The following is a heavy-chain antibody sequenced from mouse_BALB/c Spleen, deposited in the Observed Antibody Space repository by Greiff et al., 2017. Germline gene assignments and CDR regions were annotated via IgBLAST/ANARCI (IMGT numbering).Heavy chain of an antibody. V-gene: IGHV5-9-1*01. CDR3: ARTIYDGYYGAMDY. Sequence: EVMLVESGGGLVKPGGSLKLSCAASGFTFSSYAMSWVRQTPEKRLEWVATISSGGSYTYYPDSVKGRFTISRDNAKNTLYLQMSSLRSEDTAMYYCARTIYDGYYGAMDYWGQGTSVTVSS. CDR1: GFTFSSYA. J-gene: IGHJ4*01. CDR2: ISSGGSYT. D-gene: IGHD2-3*01.